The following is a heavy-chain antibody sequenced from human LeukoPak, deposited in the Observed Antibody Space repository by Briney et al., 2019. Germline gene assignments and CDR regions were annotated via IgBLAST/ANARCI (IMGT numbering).Heavy chain of an antibody. J-gene: IGHJ6*03. CDR1: GYTFTGYY. CDR2: INPNSGGT. Sequence: ASVKVSCKASGYTFTGYYMHWVRQAPGQGLEWMGWINPNSGGTNYAQKFQGRVTMTRDTSISTAYMELSRLRSDDTAVYYCARAIPLHYYYMDVWGKGTTVTISS. V-gene: IGHV1-2*02. CDR3: ARAIPLHYYYMDV.